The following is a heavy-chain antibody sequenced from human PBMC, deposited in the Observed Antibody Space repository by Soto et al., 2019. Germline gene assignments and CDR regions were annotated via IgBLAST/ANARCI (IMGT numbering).Heavy chain of an antibody. Sequence: GGSLILSCAASGFTFSSYARSWVRQAPGKGLEWVSAISGSGGSTYYADSVKGRFTISRDNSKNTLYLQMNSLRAEDTAVYYCAKDRMVRGPSANEFDYWGQGTLVTVSS. V-gene: IGHV3-23*01. CDR3: AKDRMVRGPSANEFDY. CDR1: GFTFSSYA. J-gene: IGHJ4*02. D-gene: IGHD3-10*01. CDR2: ISGSGGST.